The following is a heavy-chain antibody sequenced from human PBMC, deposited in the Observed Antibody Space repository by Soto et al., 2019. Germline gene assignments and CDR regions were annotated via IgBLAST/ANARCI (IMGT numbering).Heavy chain of an antibody. CDR2: IIPIFGTA. D-gene: IGHD5-18*01. CDR1: GGTFSSYA. Sequence: QVQLVQSGAEVKKPGSSVKVSCKASGGTFSSYAISWVRQAPGQGLEWMGGIIPIFGTANYAQTFQGRDTITADESTSTAYIELSSLRNEDTAVYYCARDVTAMVPGGMDVWGQGTKVTVSS. CDR3: ARDVTAMVPGGMDV. J-gene: IGHJ6*02. V-gene: IGHV1-69*12.